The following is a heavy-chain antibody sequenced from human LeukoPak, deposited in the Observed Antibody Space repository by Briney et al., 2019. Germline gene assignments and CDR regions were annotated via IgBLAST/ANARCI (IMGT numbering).Heavy chain of an antibody. CDR1: GGSFSGYY. CDR2: INHSGST. D-gene: IGHD2-2*02. Sequence: PSETLSHTRAVYGGSFSGYYWSWIRQPPGKGLEWIGEINHSGSTNYNPSLKSRVTISVDTSKNQFSLKLSSVTAADTAVYYCAAYQLPYSDAFDIWGQGTMVTVSS. J-gene: IGHJ3*02. V-gene: IGHV4-34*01. CDR3: AAYQLPYSDAFDI.